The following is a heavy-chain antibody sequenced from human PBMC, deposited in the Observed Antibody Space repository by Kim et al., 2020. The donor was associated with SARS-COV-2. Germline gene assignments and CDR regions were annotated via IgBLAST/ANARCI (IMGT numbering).Heavy chain of an antibody. J-gene: IGHJ4*01. CDR1: GFTFSSFA. CDR2: ITGGGDSA. CDR3: AKTQGYFDY. V-gene: IGHV3-23*01. Sequence: GGSLRLSCAASGFTFSSFAMTWVHQAPGKGLEWVSAITGGGDSAAYADSVRGRFSISRDNSKNTLYLQMNSLRAEDTAIYFCAKTQGYFDYWGHGTLVTVSS.